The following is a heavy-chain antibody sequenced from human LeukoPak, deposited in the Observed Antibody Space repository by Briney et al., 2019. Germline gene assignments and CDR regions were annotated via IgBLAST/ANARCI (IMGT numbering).Heavy chain of an antibody. CDR3: ARSMIAFGGAIDY. CDR2: ISSSSVTI. Sequence: GGSLRPSCAASGFTFSSYSVNWVRQAPGKGLEWISYISSSSVTIYYADSVRGRFTFSRDNARNSLSLPMNSLRVEDTAVYYCARSMIAFGGAIDYWGQGTQVTVSS. J-gene: IGHJ4*02. D-gene: IGHD3-16*01. CDR1: GFTFSSYS. V-gene: IGHV3-48*01.